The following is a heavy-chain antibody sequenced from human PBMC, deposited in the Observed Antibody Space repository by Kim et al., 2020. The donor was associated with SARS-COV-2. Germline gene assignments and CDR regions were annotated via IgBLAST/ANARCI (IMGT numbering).Heavy chain of an antibody. V-gene: IGHV3-23*01. CDR2: ISDSGGTT. CDR3: AKRVGGNRMDV. J-gene: IGHJ6*02. Sequence: VGSLRLSCAASGFTFSSYAMSWVRQAPGKGLEWVSTISDSGGTTHYADPVRGRFTSSRDNSKNTMYLQMNSLRVEDTAIYYCAKRVGGNRMDVWGQGTTV. CDR1: GFTFSSYA.